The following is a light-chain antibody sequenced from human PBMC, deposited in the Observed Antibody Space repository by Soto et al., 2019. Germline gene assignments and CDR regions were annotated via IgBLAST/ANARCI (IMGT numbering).Light chain of an antibody. CDR3: QQYGSSPPYT. J-gene: IGKJ2*01. CDR2: GAS. V-gene: IGKV3-20*01. Sequence: EIVLTQSPGTLSLSPGERATLSCRASQSVSSSYLAWYQQKPGQAPRLLIYGASSSATGIPERFSGSGSGTDFTLTISRLEPEDVAVYYCQQYGSSPPYTFGQGTKLEIK. CDR1: QSVSSSY.